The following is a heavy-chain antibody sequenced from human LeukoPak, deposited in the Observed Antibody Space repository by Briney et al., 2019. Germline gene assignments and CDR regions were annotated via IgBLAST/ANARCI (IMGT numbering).Heavy chain of an antibody. D-gene: IGHD3-9*01. CDR2: INPNSGGT. Sequence: ASVKVSCKASGYTFTGYYMHWVRQATGQGLEWMGWINPNSGGTNYAQKFQGWVTMTRDTSISTAYMELSRLRSDDTAVYYCARAYYDILTGLYNWFDPWGQGTLVTVSS. J-gene: IGHJ5*02. CDR3: ARAYYDILTGLYNWFDP. CDR1: GYTFTGYY. V-gene: IGHV1-2*04.